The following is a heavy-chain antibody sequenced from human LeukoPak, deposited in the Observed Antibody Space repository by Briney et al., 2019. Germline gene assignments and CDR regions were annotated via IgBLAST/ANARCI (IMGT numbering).Heavy chain of an antibody. D-gene: IGHD5-18*01. CDR2: IYYSGST. Sequence: SETLSLTCTVSGGSVSSGSYYWSWIRQPPGKGLEWIGYIYYSGSTNYNPSLKSRVTISVDTSKNQFSLKLSSVTAADTAVYYCARGVDTAMVNLYFDYWGQGTLVTVSS. V-gene: IGHV4-61*01. CDR1: GGSVSSGSYY. CDR3: ARGVDTAMVNLYFDY. J-gene: IGHJ4*02.